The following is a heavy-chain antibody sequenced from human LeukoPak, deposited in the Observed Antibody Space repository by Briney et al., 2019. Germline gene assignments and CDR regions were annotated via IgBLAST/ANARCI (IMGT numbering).Heavy chain of an antibody. V-gene: IGHV3-33*01. Sequence: GGSLRLSCVASGYPFSQHGIHWVRQAPGRGLEWVAVIWPDGNKKEYADSVRDRFIVSKDNSENTLSLQMNSLRAEDTAVYYCVVVLVPAAVWQFDVWGRGTLVTVSS. D-gene: IGHD2-2*01. CDR3: VVVLVPAAVWQFDV. CDR2: IWPDGNKK. J-gene: IGHJ2*01. CDR1: GYPFSQHG.